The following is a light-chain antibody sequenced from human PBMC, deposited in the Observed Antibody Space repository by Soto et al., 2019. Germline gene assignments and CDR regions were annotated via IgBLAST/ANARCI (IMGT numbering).Light chain of an antibody. Sequence: DIQMTQSPSSLSASVGDRVTITCRASQSIRTYLNWYQQKPGKAPKVLIYDGSSLQSGVPSRFSGSGSGTDFTLTISSLQPEDFAIYYCQQGYSTPPTFGLGTKVDIK. CDR2: DGS. V-gene: IGKV1-39*01. CDR3: QQGYSTPPT. CDR1: QSIRTY. J-gene: IGKJ1*01.